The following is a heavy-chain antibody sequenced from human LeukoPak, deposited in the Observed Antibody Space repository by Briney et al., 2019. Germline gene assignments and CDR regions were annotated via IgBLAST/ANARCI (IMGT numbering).Heavy chain of an antibody. Sequence: GFSVKVSCKASGGTFSSYAISWVRQAPGQGLEWMGRIIHILGIAKYAQKFQGRVTITADKSTSTAYMELSSLRSEDTAVYYCARVATEEHDYGDYALGAFDIWGQGTMVTVSS. CDR3: ARVATEEHDYGDYALGAFDI. J-gene: IGHJ3*02. CDR2: IIHILGIA. CDR1: GGTFSSYA. D-gene: IGHD4-17*01. V-gene: IGHV1-69*04.